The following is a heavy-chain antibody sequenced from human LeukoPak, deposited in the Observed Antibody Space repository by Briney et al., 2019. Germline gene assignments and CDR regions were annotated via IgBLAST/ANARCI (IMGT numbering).Heavy chain of an antibody. CDR2: IYYSGST. D-gene: IGHD3-10*01. CDR1: GGSISSYY. V-gene: IGHV4-59*01. Sequence: SETLSLTCTVSGGSISSYYWSWVRQPPGKGLEWVGYIYYSGSTNYNASLKSRVTISVDTSKNQFSLKLSSVTAADTAVYYCARKRVTMVRGVPLNWFDPWGQGTLVTVSS. CDR3: ARKRVTMVRGVPLNWFDP. J-gene: IGHJ5*02.